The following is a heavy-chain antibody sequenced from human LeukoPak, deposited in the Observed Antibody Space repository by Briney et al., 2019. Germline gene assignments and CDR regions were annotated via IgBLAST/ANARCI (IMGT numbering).Heavy chain of an antibody. CDR1: GFTFSNYG. D-gene: IGHD4-23*01. CDR2: ISRSGTET. Sequence: PGGSLRLSCAGAGFTFSNYGMSWVRQAPGKGLEWVSDISRSGTETYHADSVRGRFTISRDNAKNTLYLQMNSLRAEDTAVYYCAKKSPDSSGNPAYDWGQGTLVTVSS. J-gene: IGHJ4*02. V-gene: IGHV3-23*01. CDR3: AKKSPDSSGNPAYD.